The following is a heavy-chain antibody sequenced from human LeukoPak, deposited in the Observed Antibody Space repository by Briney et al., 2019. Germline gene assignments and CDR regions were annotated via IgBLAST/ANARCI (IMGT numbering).Heavy chain of an antibody. Sequence: GESLKISCKGSGYSFTSYWIGWVRQMPGEGLEWMGIIYPSDSDTRYSPSFQGQVTISADKSISTAYLQWSSLKASDTAMYYCARLIVGATSHHYFDYWGQGTLVTVSS. V-gene: IGHV5-51*01. CDR1: GYSFTSYW. D-gene: IGHD1-26*01. J-gene: IGHJ4*02. CDR3: ARLIVGATSHHYFDY. CDR2: IYPSDSDT.